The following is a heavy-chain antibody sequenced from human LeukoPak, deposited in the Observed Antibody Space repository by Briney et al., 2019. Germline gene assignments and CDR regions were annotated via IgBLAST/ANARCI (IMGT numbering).Heavy chain of an antibody. J-gene: IGHJ4*02. CDR2: ICASGGST. CDR1: GFTFSNYA. D-gene: IGHD3-22*01. CDR3: ARKGYYYDSSAYYSFDY. Sequence: GGCLRLSCAASGFTFSNYAMSCVRRAPGKGVEWGSAICASGGSTYYADSVKGRFTISRDNSKNTLHLQMNSLRAEDTAVYYCARKGYYYDSSAYYSFDYWGQGTLVTVSS. V-gene: IGHV3-23*01.